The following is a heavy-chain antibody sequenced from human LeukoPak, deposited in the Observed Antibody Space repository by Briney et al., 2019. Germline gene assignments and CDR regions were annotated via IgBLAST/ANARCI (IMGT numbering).Heavy chain of an antibody. CDR2: INIGSSNI. Sequence: GGSLRLSCVASGFTFSGYSMNWVRQAPGKGLEWVSYINIGSSNILYSDSEKGRFTISRDDAKNSLYLQMNSLRDEDTAMYYCARDHLWAFDYWGQGTLVTVSS. J-gene: IGHJ4*02. V-gene: IGHV3-48*02. CDR1: GFTFSGYS. D-gene: IGHD3-10*01. CDR3: ARDHLWAFDY.